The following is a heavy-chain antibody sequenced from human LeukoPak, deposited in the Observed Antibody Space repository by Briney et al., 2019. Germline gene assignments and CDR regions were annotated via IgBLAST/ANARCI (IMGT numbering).Heavy chain of an antibody. D-gene: IGHD4-11*01. CDR2: IYYSGST. Sequence: PSETLSLTCTVSGGSISSYYWSWIRQPPGKGLEWIGYIYYSGSTNYNPSLKSRVTISVDTSKNQFSLKLSSVTAADTAVYYCARALTVTTYVFDYWGQGTLVTVSS. CDR3: ARALTVTTYVFDY. J-gene: IGHJ4*02. CDR1: GGSISSYY. V-gene: IGHV4-59*01.